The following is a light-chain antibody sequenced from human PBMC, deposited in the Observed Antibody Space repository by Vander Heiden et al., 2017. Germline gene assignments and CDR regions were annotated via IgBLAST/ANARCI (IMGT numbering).Light chain of an antibody. CDR1: QSISSY. J-gene: IGKJ1*01. V-gene: IGKV1-39*01. Sequence: DIQITQSPSSLSASVGDRVTITCRASQSISSYLNWYQQKQGKAPKLLIYAASSLQSGVPSRFSGSGSGTDFTLTISSLQPEDFATYYCQQSYSTPQTFGQGTKVEIK. CDR3: QQSYSTPQT. CDR2: AAS.